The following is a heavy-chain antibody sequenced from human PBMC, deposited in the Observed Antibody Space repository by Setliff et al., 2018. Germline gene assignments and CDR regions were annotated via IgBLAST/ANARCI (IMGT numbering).Heavy chain of an antibody. Sequence: SETLSLTCTVSGDSISSRRNYWGWFRQPAGKELEWIGQIYTSWSTNYNPSLKSRVTISLDTSKNQFSLSLTSVTAEDTAIYYCARMSGFQYIDVWGKGTTVTVSS. J-gene: IGHJ6*03. V-gene: IGHV4-61*09. CDR2: IYTSWST. D-gene: IGHD3-3*01. CDR1: GDSISSRRNY. CDR3: ARMSGFQYIDV.